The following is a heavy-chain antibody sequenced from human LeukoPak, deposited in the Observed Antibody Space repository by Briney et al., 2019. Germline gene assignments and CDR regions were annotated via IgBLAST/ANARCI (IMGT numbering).Heavy chain of an antibody. CDR1: GASISSGGYY. V-gene: IGHV4-31*03. D-gene: IGHD4-17*01. Sequence: SETLSLTCTVSGASISSGGYYWSWIRQHPGKGLEWIGYISYSGSTNYNPSLKSRVTISVDTSKNQFSLKLSSVTAADTAVYYCARGRYGDYDPYYYGMDVWGQGTTVTVSS. J-gene: IGHJ6*02. CDR2: ISYSGST. CDR3: ARGRYGDYDPYYYGMDV.